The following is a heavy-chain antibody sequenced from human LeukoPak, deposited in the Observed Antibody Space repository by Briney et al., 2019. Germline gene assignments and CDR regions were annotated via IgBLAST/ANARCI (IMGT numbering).Heavy chain of an antibody. CDR1: GFTFDDYA. D-gene: IGHD6-19*01. Sequence: GGSPRLSCAASGFTFDDYAMHWVRQAPGKGLEWVSGISWNSGSIGYADSVKGRFTISRDNAKNSLYLQMNSLRAEDTALYYCAKLGGRPWLGPFDYWGQGTLVTVSS. V-gene: IGHV3-9*01. CDR3: AKLGGRPWLGPFDY. J-gene: IGHJ4*02. CDR2: ISWNSGSI.